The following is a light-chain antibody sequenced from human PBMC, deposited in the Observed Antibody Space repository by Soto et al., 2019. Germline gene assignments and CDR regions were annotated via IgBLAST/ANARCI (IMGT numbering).Light chain of an antibody. Sequence: VMTQYTATLSVSPGEGATLSCRASQSVSSNLVWYQHRPGQAPRLLIYGASTRATDIPDRFSGSGSGTDFTLTVSRLEPEDFAVYYCQQYGSSPETFGQGTKVDIK. CDR3: QQYGSSPET. V-gene: IGKV3-20*01. CDR2: GAS. J-gene: IGKJ1*01. CDR1: QSVSSN.